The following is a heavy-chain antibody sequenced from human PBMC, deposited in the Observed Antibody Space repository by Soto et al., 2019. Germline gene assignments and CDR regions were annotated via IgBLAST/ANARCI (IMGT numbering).Heavy chain of an antibody. V-gene: IGHV1-69*06. CDR3: ARFNYYGSGSYYLTHYYYYGMDV. Sequence: SVKVSCKASGGTFSSYAISWVRQAPGQGLEWMGGIIPIFGTANYAQKFQGRVTITADKSTSTAYMELSSLRSEDTAVYYCARFNYYGSGSYYLTHYYYYGMDVWGQGTTVTVSS. CDR2: IIPIFGTA. D-gene: IGHD3-10*01. J-gene: IGHJ6*02. CDR1: GGTFSSYA.